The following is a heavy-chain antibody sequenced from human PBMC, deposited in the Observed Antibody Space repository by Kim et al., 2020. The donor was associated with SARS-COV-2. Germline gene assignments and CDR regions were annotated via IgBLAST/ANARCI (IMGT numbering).Heavy chain of an antibody. CDR2: IYSGGNT. Sequence: GGSLRLSCAASGFTVSSNYMSWVRQAPGKGLEWVSVIYSGGNTYYADSVKGRFSISRDSSKNTLYLQMNSLRAEDTAVYYCASLQWPWGQGTLVTVSS. CDR3: ASLQWP. CDR1: GFTVSSNY. D-gene: IGHD2-8*01. J-gene: IGHJ5*02. V-gene: IGHV3-66*02.